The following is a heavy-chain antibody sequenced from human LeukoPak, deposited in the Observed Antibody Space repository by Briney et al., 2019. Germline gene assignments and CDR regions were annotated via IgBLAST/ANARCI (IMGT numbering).Heavy chain of an antibody. CDR1: GFTFSDYS. V-gene: IGHV3-21*01. Sequence: PGGCLRLSCAASGFTFSDYSMKWGRQAPGKGLEWVSSISSGSSYMYYADSMKGRFTISRDHAENSLYLQMNSPRAEDTAVYYCARGPTLIGVAGTWPLDYWGQGILVTVSS. CDR3: ARGPTLIGVAGTWPLDY. CDR2: ISSGSSYM. D-gene: IGHD6-19*01. J-gene: IGHJ4*02.